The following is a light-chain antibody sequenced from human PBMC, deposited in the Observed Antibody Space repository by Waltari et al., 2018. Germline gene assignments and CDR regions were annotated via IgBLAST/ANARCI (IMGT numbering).Light chain of an antibody. CDR3: SSYTSSSTVV. V-gene: IGLV2-14*03. J-gene: IGLJ2*01. CDR1: SSDVGGYNY. CDR2: DVS. Sequence: QSALTQPASVSGSPGQSIPISCTGTSSDVGGYNYVSWYQQHPGKAPKLMIYDVSNRPSGVSSRFSGSKSGNTASLTISGLQAEDEADYYCSSYTSSSTVVFGGGTKLTVL.